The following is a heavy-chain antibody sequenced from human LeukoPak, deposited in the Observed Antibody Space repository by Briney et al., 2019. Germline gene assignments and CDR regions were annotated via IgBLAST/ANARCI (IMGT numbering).Heavy chain of an antibody. CDR2: IFASGAT. V-gene: IGHV4-4*07. CDR1: GSSISPYR. CDR3: PKGTERTTAAYD. J-gene: IGHJ4*02. D-gene: IGHD1-7*01. Sequence: SETLSLTCTVSGSSISPYRWSWVRQPAGGGLEWIGRIFASGATYYNPSVRSRVTISVDTSNKQFSLMLPSVTAADTAVYFCPKGTERTTAAYDWGRGTLVTVSS.